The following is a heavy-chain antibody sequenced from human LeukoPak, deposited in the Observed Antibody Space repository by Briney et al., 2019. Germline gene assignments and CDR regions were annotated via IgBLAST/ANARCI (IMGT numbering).Heavy chain of an antibody. CDR1: GFTFSSYS. D-gene: IGHD2-2*02. Sequence: GGSLRLSCAASGFTFSSYSMSWVRQAPGKGLEWVSSISDDSNWIYNADSVEGRFTISRDNAKNSLYLQMNSLRAEDTAVYYCASGGYCSSTSCYTGGDYWGQGTLVTVSS. V-gene: IGHV3-21*01. CDR3: ASGGYCSSTSCYTGGDY. CDR2: ISDDSNWI. J-gene: IGHJ4*02.